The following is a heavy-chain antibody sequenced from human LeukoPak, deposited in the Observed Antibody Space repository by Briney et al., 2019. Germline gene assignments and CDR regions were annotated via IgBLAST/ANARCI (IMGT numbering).Heavy chain of an antibody. V-gene: IGHV1-2*02. CDR2: INPNSVGT. CDR3: ARLRVQVTAAATFDY. Sequence: ASVKVSCKASGYTFTGYYMHWVRKAPGQGLGGMGWINPNSVGTNYAQKFQGRVTMTRNTSNNTAYMELSRLRSDDTAVYYCARLRVQVTAAATFDYWGQGTLVTVSS. CDR1: GYTFTGYY. J-gene: IGHJ4*02. D-gene: IGHD6-13*01.